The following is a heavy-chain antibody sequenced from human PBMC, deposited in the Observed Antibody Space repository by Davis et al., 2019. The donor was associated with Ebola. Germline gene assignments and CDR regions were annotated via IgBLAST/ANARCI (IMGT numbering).Heavy chain of an antibody. CDR1: GFTFSSYG. D-gene: IGHD3-9*01. CDR3: ARQLRYFEAGDY. Sequence: PGGSLRLSCAASGFTFSSYGMHWVRQAPGKGLEWVAVISYDGSNKYYADSVKGRFTISRDNAKNSLYLQMNSLRAEDTAVYYCARQLRYFEAGDYWGQGTLVTVSS. V-gene: IGHV3-30*03. CDR2: ISYDGSNK. J-gene: IGHJ4*02.